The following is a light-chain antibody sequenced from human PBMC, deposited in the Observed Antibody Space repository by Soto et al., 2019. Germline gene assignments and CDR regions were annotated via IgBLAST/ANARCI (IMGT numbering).Light chain of an antibody. J-gene: IGKJ1*01. CDR1: QSVGSY. CDR3: QQYNNWPRT. CDR2: GAS. V-gene: IGKV3-15*01. Sequence: EIVMTQSPATLSVSPGERASLSCRASQSVGSYLAWYQHKPGQAPRLLIYGASTRAAGGPVRFSGGGSGTDFTLTISSLQSEDFAIFYCQQYNNWPRTFGQGTKVEIK.